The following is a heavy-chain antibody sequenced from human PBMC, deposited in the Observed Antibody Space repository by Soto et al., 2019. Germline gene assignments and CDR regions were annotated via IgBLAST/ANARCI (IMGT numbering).Heavy chain of an antibody. J-gene: IGHJ5*02. D-gene: IGHD2-2*01. CDR1: GAPITWGDCS. CDR3: ARGRVVVPAAVMFNCLDP. CDR2: IFHGGST. V-gene: IGHV4-30-2*01. Sequence: SETLSLTCAISGAPITWGDCSWNWIRQPPGKGLEWIGYIFHGGSTYYNPSLRSRVTISVDRSRTQFSLKMSSVTAADTAVYYCARGRVVVPAAVMFNCLDPWGQGAMVTVS.